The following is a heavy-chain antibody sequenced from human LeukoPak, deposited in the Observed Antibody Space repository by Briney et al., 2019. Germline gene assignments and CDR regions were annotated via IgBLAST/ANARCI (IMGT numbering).Heavy chain of an antibody. J-gene: IGHJ4*02. Sequence: PGGSLRLSCEASGFTFNTYSMNWARQAPGKGLEWVSSIDSSGGYMFYADSVKGRFIISRDNAKDSLYLQMNSLRAEDTAVYYCARDLYGFYDILTNYFDYWGQGTLVTVSS. V-gene: IGHV3-21*06. D-gene: IGHD3-9*01. CDR1: GFTFNTYS. CDR2: IDSSGGYM. CDR3: ARDLYGFYDILTNYFDY.